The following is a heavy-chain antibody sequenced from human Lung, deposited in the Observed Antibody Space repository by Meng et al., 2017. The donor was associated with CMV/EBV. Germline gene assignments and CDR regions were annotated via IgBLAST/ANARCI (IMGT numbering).Heavy chain of an antibody. CDR1: GFSFSSYW. CDR3: ARVDFWTDQYYFDY. V-gene: IGHV3-7*01. J-gene: IGHJ4*02. D-gene: IGHD3/OR15-3a*01. Sequence: GESXKISCAASGFSFSSYWMSWVRQAPGKGLEWVANIKQDGSEKYYVDSVKGRFTISRDNAKYSLYLQMNSLRAEDTAVYYCARVDFWTDQYYFDYWGQGXLVTGS. CDR2: IKQDGSEK.